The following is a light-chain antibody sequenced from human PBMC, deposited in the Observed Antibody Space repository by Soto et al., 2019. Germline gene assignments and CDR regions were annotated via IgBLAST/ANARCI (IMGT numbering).Light chain of an antibody. CDR3: SSYTSSGL. CDR1: SSDVGGYNY. V-gene: IGLV2-14*01. Sequence: QSALTQPASVSGSPGQSITISCTGTSSDVGGYNYVSWYQQHPGKAPKLMIYEVSNRPSGVSNRFSGSKSGNTASLTISGLQAEDEADYYCSSYTSSGLFGGGTKLTVL. J-gene: IGLJ2*01. CDR2: EVS.